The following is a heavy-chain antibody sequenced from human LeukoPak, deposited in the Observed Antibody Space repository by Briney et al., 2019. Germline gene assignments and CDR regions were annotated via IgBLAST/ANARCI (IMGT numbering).Heavy chain of an antibody. CDR1: GFTFSSYA. D-gene: IGHD1-26*01. CDR2: ISGSGGST. Sequence: GGSLRLSCAASGFTFSSYAMSWVRQAPGKGLEWVSAISGSGGSTYYADSVKGRFTISRDNSKNTRYLQMNSLRAEDTAVCYCAKVGLVGALRDAFDIWGQGTMVTVSS. J-gene: IGHJ3*02. V-gene: IGHV3-23*01. CDR3: AKVGLVGALRDAFDI.